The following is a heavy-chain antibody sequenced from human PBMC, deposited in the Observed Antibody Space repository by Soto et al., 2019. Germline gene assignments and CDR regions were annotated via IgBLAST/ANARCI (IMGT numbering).Heavy chain of an antibody. CDR3: ATRSGYGRRYFDY. CDR1: GGSFSGYY. V-gene: IGHV4-34*01. J-gene: IGHJ4*02. D-gene: IGHD5-12*01. Sequence: SETLSLTCAVYGGSFSGYYWSWIRQPPGKGLEWIGEINHSGSTNYNPSLKSRVTISVDTSKNQFSLKLSSVTAADTALYYCATRSGYGRRYFDYWGQGTLVTVSS. CDR2: INHSGST.